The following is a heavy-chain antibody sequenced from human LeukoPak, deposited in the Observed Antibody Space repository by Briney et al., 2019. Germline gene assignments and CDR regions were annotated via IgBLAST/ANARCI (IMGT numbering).Heavy chain of an antibody. J-gene: IGHJ4*02. D-gene: IGHD3-22*01. Sequence: SVKVSCKASGGTFSSYAISWVRQAPGQGLGWMGRIIPILGIANYAQKFQGRVTITADKSTSTAYMELSSLRSEDTAVYYCARDQDSGYYYDSSGAFDYWGQGTLVTVSS. V-gene: IGHV1-69*04. CDR2: IIPILGIA. CDR1: GGTFSSYA. CDR3: ARDQDSGYYYDSSGAFDY.